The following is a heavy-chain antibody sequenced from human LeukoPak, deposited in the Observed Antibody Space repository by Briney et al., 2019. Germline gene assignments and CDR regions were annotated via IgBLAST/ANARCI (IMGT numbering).Heavy chain of an antibody. CDR2: IIPIFGTA. D-gene: IGHD2-15*01. Sequence: ASVKVSCKASGGTFSSCAISWVRQAPGQGLEWMGGIIPIFGTANYAQKFQGRVTITADESTSTAYMELSSLRSEDTAVYYCARGHLWVVAATSWFDPWGQGTLVTVSS. CDR3: ARGHLWVVAATSWFDP. V-gene: IGHV1-69*13. CDR1: GGTFSSCA. J-gene: IGHJ5*02.